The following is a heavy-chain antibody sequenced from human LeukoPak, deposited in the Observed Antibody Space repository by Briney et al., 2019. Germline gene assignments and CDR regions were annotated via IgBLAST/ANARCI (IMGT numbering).Heavy chain of an antibody. J-gene: IGHJ4*02. D-gene: IGHD3-22*01. CDR1: GGTFSSYA. CDR2: IIPIFGTA. Sequence: SVKVSCKASGGTFSSYAISWVRQAPGQGLEWMGGIIPIFGTANYAQKFQGRVTITTDESTSTAHMELSSLRSEDTAVYYCARSARYDSSGYSKSGDYWGQGTLVTVSS. CDR3: ARSARYDSSGYSKSGDY. V-gene: IGHV1-69*05.